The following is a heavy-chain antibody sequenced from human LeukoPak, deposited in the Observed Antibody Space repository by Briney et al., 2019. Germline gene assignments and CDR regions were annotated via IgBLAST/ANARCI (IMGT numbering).Heavy chain of an antibody. Sequence: GGSLRLSCADSGFTFSNAWMSWVRQAPGKGLEWVGRIRSKTDGGTTDYAAPVKGRLTISRDDSTNTLYLHMNSLKTDDTAVYYCTTDYGHGTWGQGTLVTVSS. CDR1: GFTFSNAW. V-gene: IGHV3-15*01. CDR3: TTDYGHGT. CDR2: IRSKTDGGTT. D-gene: IGHD1-1*01. J-gene: IGHJ5*02.